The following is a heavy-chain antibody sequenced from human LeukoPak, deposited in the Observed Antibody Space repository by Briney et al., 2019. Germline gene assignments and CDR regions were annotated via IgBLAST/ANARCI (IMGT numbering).Heavy chain of an antibody. CDR2: INHSGYT. CDR1: GGSFSGYH. D-gene: IGHD3-10*01. V-gene: IGHV4-34*01. J-gene: IGHJ6*03. Sequence: TSETLSLTCAVYGGSFSGYHWTWIRQPPGKGLEWIGEINHSGYTNYNPSVQSRVTISVDTSKTQFSLKLSSVTAADTAVYYCARVGYYGSGSYYYYYYMDVWGKGTTVTVSS. CDR3: ARVGYYGSGSYYYYYYMDV.